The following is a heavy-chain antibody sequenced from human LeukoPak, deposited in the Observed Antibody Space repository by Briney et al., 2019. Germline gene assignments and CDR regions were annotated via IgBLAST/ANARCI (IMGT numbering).Heavy chain of an antibody. CDR3: VRSRDGYNLLDY. V-gene: IGHV4-39*01. CDR1: GGSISSSGYY. Sequence: PSETLSLTCTVSGGSISSSGYYWGWVRQPPGKGLEWIASIYYSRSTSYNPSLRSRVTISVDTSKDQFSLKLSSVTAADTALYYCVRSRDGYNLLDYWGRGTLVTVSS. J-gene: IGHJ4*02. D-gene: IGHD5-24*01. CDR2: IYYSRST.